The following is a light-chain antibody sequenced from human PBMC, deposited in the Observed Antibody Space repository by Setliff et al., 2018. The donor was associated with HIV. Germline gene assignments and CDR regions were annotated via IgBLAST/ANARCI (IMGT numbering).Light chain of an antibody. J-gene: IGLJ3*02. CDR1: SGSIASNN. CDR2: EDN. Sequence: NFMLTQPHPVSESPGKTVTISCTRSSGSIASNNVQWYQQRPGSSPTTVIYEDNQRPSGVPDRFSGSIDSSSNAASLTISGLKTEDEADYYCQSYDSSTRWVFGGGTKVTVL. CDR3: QSYDSSTRWV. V-gene: IGLV6-57*01.